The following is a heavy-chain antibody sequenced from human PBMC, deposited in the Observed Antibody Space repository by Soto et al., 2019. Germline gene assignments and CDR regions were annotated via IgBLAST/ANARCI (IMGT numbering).Heavy chain of an antibody. D-gene: IGHD5-12*01. CDR2: IHYTGNT. V-gene: IGHV4-39*01. CDR1: GGSISTNNY. J-gene: IGHJ4*02. CDR3: GRHTQWLIRLDY. Sequence: QLQLRQSGPGLVKPSETLSLTCTVSGGSISTNNYWGWIRQSPGKGLEWIGSIHYTGNTYYNPSLRSRVTISVDTSKNQFSLNLKSVTAADTAMYFCGRHTQWLIRLDYWDQGSLISVSS.